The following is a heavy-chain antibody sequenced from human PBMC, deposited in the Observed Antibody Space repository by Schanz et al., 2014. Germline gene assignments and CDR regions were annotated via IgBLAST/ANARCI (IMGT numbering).Heavy chain of an antibody. CDR1: GGSISSGGYY. V-gene: IGHV4-31*03. Sequence: QVQLQESGPGLVKPSQTLSLTCTVSGGSISSGGYYWSWIRQHPGKGLEWIGYIYYSGSTYYNPSLKSRVTISVDTSKNQFSLNLSSATAADTAVYYCARSAGRDFWSGYYTRFDYWGQGTLVTVSS. CDR3: ARSAGRDFWSGYYTRFDY. D-gene: IGHD3-3*01. CDR2: IYYSGST. J-gene: IGHJ4*02.